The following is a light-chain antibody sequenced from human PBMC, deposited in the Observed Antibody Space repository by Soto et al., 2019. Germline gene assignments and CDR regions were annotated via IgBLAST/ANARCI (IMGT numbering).Light chain of an antibody. CDR3: QQYYSYPPT. J-gene: IGKJ1*01. CDR2: AAS. CDR1: QGISSY. V-gene: IGKV1-8*01. Sequence: AIRMTQSPSSFSASTGDRVTITCRASQGISSYLAWYQQKPGEAPKPLIYAASTLQSGVPSRFSGSGSGTDFTLTISCLQSEDFATYYCQQYYSYPPTFGQGTKVDIK.